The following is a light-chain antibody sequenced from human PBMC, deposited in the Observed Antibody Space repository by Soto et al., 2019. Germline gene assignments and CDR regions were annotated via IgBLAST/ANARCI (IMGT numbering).Light chain of an antibody. CDR1: SSDVGGYNY. CDR2: DVS. CDR3: SSYTSSSSFV. J-gene: IGLJ1*01. Sequence: SALTQPASVSGSPGQSTTISCTGTSSDVGGYNYGSWYQQHPGKAPKLMIYDVSNQPSGVSNRFSGSKSGNTASLTISGLQAEDEADYYCSSYTSSSSFVFGTGTKVTVL. V-gene: IGLV2-14*01.